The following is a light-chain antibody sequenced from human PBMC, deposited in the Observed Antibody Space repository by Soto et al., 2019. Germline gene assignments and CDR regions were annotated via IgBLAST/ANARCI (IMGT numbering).Light chain of an antibody. J-gene: IGKJ1*01. CDR1: QNIYYN. Sequence: ILITQSPATVSVSPGESATLSCRASQNIYYNVAWYQHRPGQAPRLLIYRASTRAPGVPARFSGSGSGTEFTLTISSLQPEDFTFYSCLQYHNLWAFGQGTKVEI. V-gene: IGKV3-15*01. CDR3: LQYHNLWA. CDR2: RAS.